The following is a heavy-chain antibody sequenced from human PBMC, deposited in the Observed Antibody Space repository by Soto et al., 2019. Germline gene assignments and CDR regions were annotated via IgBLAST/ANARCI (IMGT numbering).Heavy chain of an antibody. J-gene: IGHJ3*01. D-gene: IGHD7-27*01. Sequence: QVQLVESGGGVVQPGRSLRLSCAASGFTFTNYAIHWVRQAPGKGLEWVAVISYDGSHKYYADSVKGRFTISRDNSKNTLYRQMNSLRVEDTAVYYCARKGDPTNWGSGNAFDVWGQGTMVTVSS. CDR1: GFTFTNYA. CDR3: ARKGDPTNWGSGNAFDV. V-gene: IGHV3-30-3*01. CDR2: ISYDGSHK.